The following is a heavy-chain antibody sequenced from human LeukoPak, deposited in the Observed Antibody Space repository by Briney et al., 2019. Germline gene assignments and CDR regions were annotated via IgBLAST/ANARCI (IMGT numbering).Heavy chain of an antibody. CDR2: MYQSGST. V-gene: IGHV4-38-2*01. J-gene: IGHJ5*02. CDR1: GGSFSGYY. Sequence: SETLSLTCAVYGGSFSGYYWGWIRQPPGKGLEWIGSMYQSGSTYYNPSLKSRVTISVDASKNQFSLKLSSVTAADTAVYYCARISAGYSSSRTVFNWFDPWGQGTLVTVSS. D-gene: IGHD6-13*01. CDR3: ARISAGYSSSRTVFNWFDP.